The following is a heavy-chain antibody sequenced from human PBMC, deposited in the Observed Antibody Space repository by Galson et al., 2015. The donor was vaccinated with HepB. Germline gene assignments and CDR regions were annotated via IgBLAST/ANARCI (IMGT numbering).Heavy chain of an antibody. V-gene: IGHV3-48*04. CDR2: ISSSSTTI. D-gene: IGHD5-18*01. CDR3: ARDSRALVTNPMDY. Sequence: SLRLSCAASGFTLSRYSMNWVRQAPGKGLEWVSYISSSSTTIYYTDSVKGRFTISRDNAENSLYLQMNSLRADDTAVYYCARDSRALVTNPMDYWGQGTLVTVSS. CDR1: GFTLSRYS. J-gene: IGHJ4*02.